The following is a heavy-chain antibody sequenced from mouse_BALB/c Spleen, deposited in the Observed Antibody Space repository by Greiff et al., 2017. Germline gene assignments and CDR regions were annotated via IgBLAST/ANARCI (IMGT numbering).Heavy chain of an antibody. CDR1: GFNIKDTY. Sequence: VQLQQSGAELVKPGASVKLSCTASGFNIKDTYMHWVKQRPEQGLEWIGRIDPANGNTKYDPKFQGKATITADTSSNTAYLQLSSLTSEDTAVYYCASTTARVTYYYAMDYWGQGTSVTVSS. D-gene: IGHD1-2*01. CDR3: ASTTARVTYYYAMDY. V-gene: IGHV14-3*02. J-gene: IGHJ4*01. CDR2: IDPANGNT.